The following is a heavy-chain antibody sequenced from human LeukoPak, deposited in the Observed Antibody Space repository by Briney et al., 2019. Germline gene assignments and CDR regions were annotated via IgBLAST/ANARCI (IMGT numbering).Heavy chain of an antibody. Sequence: ASVKVSCKASGGTFSSYAISGVRQAPGQAREWMGRIIPIVGTANYAQKFQGRVTITADKSTSTAYMELSSLRSEDTAVYYCARGIVGATDNAFDIWGQGTMVTVSS. CDR1: GGTFSSYA. V-gene: IGHV1-69*04. J-gene: IGHJ3*02. CDR3: ARGIVGATDNAFDI. D-gene: IGHD1-26*01. CDR2: IIPIVGTA.